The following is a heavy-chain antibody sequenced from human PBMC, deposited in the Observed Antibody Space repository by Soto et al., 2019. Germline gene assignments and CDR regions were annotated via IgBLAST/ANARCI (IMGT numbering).Heavy chain of an antibody. CDR3: AKGRGGAGSLAPRVDF. J-gene: IGHJ4*02. D-gene: IGHD3-10*01. CDR1: GFTFNNND. Sequence: EVQLLESGGGLVQPGGSLRLSCAASGFTFNNNDMTWVRQAPGKGLEWVSVISGGGDTTYYADSVKGRFTVTRDGSKNTLYLQMSSLRAEVTALYYCAKGRGGAGSLAPRVDFWGQGTLVTVSS. CDR2: ISGGGDTT. V-gene: IGHV3-23*01.